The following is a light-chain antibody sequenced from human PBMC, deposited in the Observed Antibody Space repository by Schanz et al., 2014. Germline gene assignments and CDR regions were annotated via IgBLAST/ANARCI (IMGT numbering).Light chain of an antibody. J-gene: IGKJ1*01. CDR3: QQCGSSRWT. Sequence: ETVMTQSPATLSVSPGERATLSCRASQSVSGTSLAWYQQKPGQAPRLLIYGASTRATGIPDSFSGSGSGTDFTLTISRLEPEDFAVYYCQQCGSSRWTFGQGTKVEIK. CDR1: QSVSGTS. V-gene: IGKV3-20*01. CDR2: GAS.